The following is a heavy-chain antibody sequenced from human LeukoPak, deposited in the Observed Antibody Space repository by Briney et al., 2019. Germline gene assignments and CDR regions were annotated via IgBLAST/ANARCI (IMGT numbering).Heavy chain of an antibody. J-gene: IGHJ5*02. CDR2: MYSGGST. CDR1: GFTISTNY. V-gene: IGHV3-66*01. D-gene: IGHD6-19*01. CDR3: ARDTVSVAGTSYIFDQ. Sequence: GGSLRLSCAAAGFTISTNYMNWVRQAPGKGLEWVAVMYSGGSTYYADSVKGRFTVSRDNSNNTLYLQMNRLRAEYTAVYFCARDTVSVAGTSYIFDQWGQGTLVTVSS.